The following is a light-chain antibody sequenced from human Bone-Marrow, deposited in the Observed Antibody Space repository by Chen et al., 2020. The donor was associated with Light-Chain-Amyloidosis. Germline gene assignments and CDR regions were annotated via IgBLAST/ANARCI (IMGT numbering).Light chain of an antibody. CDR3: QSADSSGTYEVI. J-gene: IGLJ2*01. Sequence: SYELTQPPSVSVSPGQTAPITCSGDDFHTQYAYWYQQKPGQASVLVLQRDTASPSGISEQFSGSSSGTTATLTISGVQEEDEADYHCQSADSSGTYEVIFGGGTKLTVL. CDR2: RDT. V-gene: IGLV3-25*03. CDR1: DFHTQY.